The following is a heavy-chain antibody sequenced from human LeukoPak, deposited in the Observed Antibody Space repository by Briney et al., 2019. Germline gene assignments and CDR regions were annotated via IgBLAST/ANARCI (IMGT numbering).Heavy chain of an antibody. D-gene: IGHD2-2*01. CDR3: ARHSPTLGHCSTTSCRTPLDY. Sequence: GESLKISCQGSGYNFATYWIGWVRQMPGKGLEWMGIIHMGDSDTRYSPSFQGQVTISADKSISTVYLQWSSLKASDTAMYYCARHSPTLGHCSTTSCRTPLDYWGQGTLVTVSS. CDR2: IHMGDSDT. J-gene: IGHJ4*02. V-gene: IGHV5-51*01. CDR1: GYNFATYW.